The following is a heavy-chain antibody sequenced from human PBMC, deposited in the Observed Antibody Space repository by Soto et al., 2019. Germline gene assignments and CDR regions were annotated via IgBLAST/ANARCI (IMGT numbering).Heavy chain of an antibody. CDR2: IWYDGSNK. V-gene: IGHV3-33*01. D-gene: IGHD3-16*01. Sequence: QVQLVESGGGVVQPGRSLRLSCAASGFTFSSYGMHWVRQAPGKGLEWVAVIWYDGSNKYYADSVKGRFTISRDNSKNTLYLQMNSLRAEDTAVYYCARRWGYDAFDIWGQGTMVPVSS. J-gene: IGHJ3*02. CDR1: GFTFSSYG. CDR3: ARRWGYDAFDI.